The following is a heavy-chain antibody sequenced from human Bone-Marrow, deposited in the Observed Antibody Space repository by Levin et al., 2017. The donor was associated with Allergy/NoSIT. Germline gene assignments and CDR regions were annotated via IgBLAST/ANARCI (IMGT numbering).Heavy chain of an antibody. CDR3: ARDGYGGYANWFDP. CDR2: IYPSGIT. V-gene: IGHV4-61*02. D-gene: IGHD5-12*01. Sequence: SETLSLTCSVSGDSISSGSYYWSWIRQPAGKGLEWIGRIYPSGITNYNPSLKSRVTMSADTSKNQLSLRLSSVTAADTAVYYCARDGYGGYANWFDPWGQETLVTVSS. CDR1: GDSISSGSYY. J-gene: IGHJ5*02.